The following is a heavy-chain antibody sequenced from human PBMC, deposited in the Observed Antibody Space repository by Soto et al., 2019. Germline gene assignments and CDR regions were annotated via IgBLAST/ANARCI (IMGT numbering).Heavy chain of an antibody. D-gene: IGHD3-10*01. J-gene: IGHJ4*02. CDR2: MFHSGRT. CDR3: ARHNYASGFFDY. CDR1: GGSISSGVYY. V-gene: IGHV4-39*01. Sequence: SETLSLTCSVSGGSISSGVYYWGWIRQPPGKGLEWIGSMFHSGRTYQNPSLKSRVIISVDTSTNQFSLKLRSVTAADTAVYFCARHNYASGFFDYWGRGTLVTV.